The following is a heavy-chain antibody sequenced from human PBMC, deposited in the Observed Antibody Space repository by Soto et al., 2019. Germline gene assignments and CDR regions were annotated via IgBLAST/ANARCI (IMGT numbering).Heavy chain of an antibody. CDR1: GGTFSSYA. CDR3: ARDSRYYDFWSGSRLRGYYYYGMDV. D-gene: IGHD3-3*01. CDR2: IIPIFGTA. J-gene: IGHJ6*02. Sequence: GASVKVSCKASGGTFSSYAISWVRQAPGQGLEWMGGIIPIFGTANYAQKFQGRVTITADESTSTAYMELSSLRSEDTAVYYCARDSRYYDFWSGSRLRGYYYYGMDVWGQGTTVTV. V-gene: IGHV1-69*13.